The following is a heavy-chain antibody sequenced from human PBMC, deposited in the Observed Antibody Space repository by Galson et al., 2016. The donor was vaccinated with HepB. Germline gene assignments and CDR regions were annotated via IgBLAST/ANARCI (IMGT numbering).Heavy chain of an antibody. CDR1: GFTVSNNY. CDR3: HNGMENNY. Sequence: SLRLSCAVSGFTVSNNYMSWVRQAPGKGLEWVSLIYSGGSTKYADSVKGRFTISRDNSKNTLFLQMDSLRPEDTAVYYCHNGMENNYWGQGTLVTVSS. CDR2: IYSGGST. D-gene: IGHD1-14*01. V-gene: IGHV3-53*01. J-gene: IGHJ4*02.